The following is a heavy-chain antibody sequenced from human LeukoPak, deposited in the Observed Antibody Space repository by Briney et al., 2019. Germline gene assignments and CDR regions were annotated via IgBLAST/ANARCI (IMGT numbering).Heavy chain of an antibody. D-gene: IGHD2-15*01. CDR3: ARDTRTAQGFDY. Sequence: SETLSLTCTVSDYSISSGYYWGWIRQPPGKGLEWTGSIFQSGHTYYSPSLKSRVTISVDTSNNRFSLSLSAVTAADTAIYSCARDTRTAQGFDYWGQGILVTVSS. V-gene: IGHV4-38-2*02. J-gene: IGHJ4*02. CDR1: DYSISSGYY. CDR2: IFQSGHT.